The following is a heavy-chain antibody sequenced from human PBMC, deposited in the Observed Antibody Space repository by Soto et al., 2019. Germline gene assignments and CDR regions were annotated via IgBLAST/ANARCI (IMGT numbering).Heavy chain of an antibody. CDR1: GGSISTNNW. CDR2: VHHTGNT. CDR3: ARERGAGTYQGFDY. J-gene: IGHJ4*02. V-gene: IGHV4-4*02. Sequence: PSETLSLTCAVSGGSISTNNWWHWIRQPPGEGLEWIGEVHHTGNTNYSPSLKSRVTMSLDESRNQFSLSLTSVTAADTAVYYCARERGAGTYQGFDYWGQGTLVTVSS. D-gene: IGHD2-2*01.